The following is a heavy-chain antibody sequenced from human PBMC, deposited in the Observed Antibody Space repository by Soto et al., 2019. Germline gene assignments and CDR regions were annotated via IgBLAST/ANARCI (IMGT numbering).Heavy chain of an antibody. CDR2: ISYDGSNK. J-gene: IGHJ6*02. CDR3: AKGPVRFENYYYYGMDV. V-gene: IGHV3-30*18. Sequence: GGSLRLSCAASGFTFSSYAMSWVRQAPGKGLEWVAVISYDGSNKYYADSVKGRFTISRDNSKNTLYLQMNSLRAEDTAVYYCAKGPVRFENYYYYGMDVWGQGTTVTVSS. D-gene: IGHD4-17*01. CDR1: GFTFSSYA.